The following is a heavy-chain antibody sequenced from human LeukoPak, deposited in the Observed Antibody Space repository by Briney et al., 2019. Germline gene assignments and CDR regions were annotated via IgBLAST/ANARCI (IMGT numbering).Heavy chain of an antibody. Sequence: ASVKVSCKASGYTFTGYYMHWVRQAPGQGLEWMGWINPSSGGTNYAQKFQGRVTMTRDTSISTAYMELSRLRSDDTAVYYCARGVRLVDVSGSYENWGQGTLVTVSS. V-gene: IGHV1-2*02. CDR3: ARGVRLVDVSGSYEN. CDR1: GYTFTGYY. D-gene: IGHD1-26*01. CDR2: INPSSGGT. J-gene: IGHJ4*02.